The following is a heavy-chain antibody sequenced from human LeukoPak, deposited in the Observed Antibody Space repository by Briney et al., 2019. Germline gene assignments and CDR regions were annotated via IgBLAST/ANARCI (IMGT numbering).Heavy chain of an antibody. CDR2: IYPGDSDT. CDR1: GYSFTSYW. D-gene: IGHD1-26*01. CDR3: ARLPRGGSYNYFDY. V-gene: IGHV5-51*01. Sequence: GESLNISCQGSGYSFTSYWIGCVRQMPRKCLGWRGIIYPGDSDTRYSPSFQGQATISSDKPITTASLQWSRLKASDTALYYCARLPRGGSYNYFDYWGQGTLVTVSS. J-gene: IGHJ4*02.